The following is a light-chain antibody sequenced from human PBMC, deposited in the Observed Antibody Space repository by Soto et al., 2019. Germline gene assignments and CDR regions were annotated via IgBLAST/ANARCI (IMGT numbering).Light chain of an antibody. CDR1: QSVGGSS. Sequence: EIVLTQSPGTLSLSPGERATVSCRASQSVGGSSLAWYQQRPGQAPRLLICDTSKRATGIPDRFSGSGSGTDFTLTISRLEPEDFAVYYCQQYQNSPRTFGQGTKVDIK. V-gene: IGKV3-20*01. J-gene: IGKJ1*01. CDR3: QQYQNSPRT. CDR2: DTS.